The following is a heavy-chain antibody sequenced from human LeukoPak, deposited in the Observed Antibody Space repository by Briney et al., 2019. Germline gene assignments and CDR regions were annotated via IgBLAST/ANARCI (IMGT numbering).Heavy chain of an antibody. CDR2: IYYSGST. D-gene: IGHD6-13*01. J-gene: IGHJ4*02. V-gene: IGHV4-39*01. CDR3: ARHQRGMVIAAAGTPDY. CDR1: GGSISNSSYY. Sequence: PSGTLSLTCAVSGGSISNSSYYWGWIRPPPGKGLEWLGSIYYSGSTYYNPSLKSRVTISVDTSKNQSSLKLSSVTAADTAVYYCARHQRGMVIAAAGTPDYWGQGTLVTVS.